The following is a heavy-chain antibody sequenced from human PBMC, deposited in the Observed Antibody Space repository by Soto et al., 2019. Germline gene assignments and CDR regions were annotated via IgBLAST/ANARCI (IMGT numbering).Heavy chain of an antibody. D-gene: IGHD2-2*01. CDR3: ARPYRPIPAAPQPAQYYYYGMDV. Sequence: SVKVSCKASGGTFSSYAISWVRQAPGQGLERIGGIIPIFGTANYAQKFQGRVTITADESTSTAYMELSSLRSEDTAVYYCARPYRPIPAAPQPAQYYYYGMDVWGQGTTVTVSS. CDR1: GGTFSSYA. CDR2: IIPIFGTA. J-gene: IGHJ6*02. V-gene: IGHV1-69*13.